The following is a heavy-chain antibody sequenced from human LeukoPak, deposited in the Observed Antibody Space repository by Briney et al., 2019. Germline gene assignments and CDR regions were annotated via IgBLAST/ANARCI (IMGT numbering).Heavy chain of an antibody. CDR1: AFTFSTLW. V-gene: IGHV3-7*01. Sequence: AVSLRLSSSASAFTFSTLWMSWVPQAPGNGLKGLANIKQDGGEKYYVGFVKGRFTISRDNAKNSLYLQMNSLRAEDTAVCYCAKDLDDSSGLDYWGQGTLVTVSS. J-gene: IGHJ4*02. CDR2: IKQDGGEK. D-gene: IGHD3-22*01. CDR3: AKDLDDSSGLDY.